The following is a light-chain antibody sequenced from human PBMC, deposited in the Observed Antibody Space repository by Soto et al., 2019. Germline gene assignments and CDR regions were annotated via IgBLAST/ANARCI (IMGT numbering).Light chain of an antibody. V-gene: IGKV2-30*01. Sequence: DVVLTQSPLSLPVTLGQPASISCRSSQSLAYSDGNSHLNWFQQRPGQSPRRLIYRVSNRDSGVPDRFSGSGSGPVFTLKISGLEAENVGVYSCMQGPPWPIPFAQGTKV. CDR3: MQGPPWPIP. CDR2: RVS. J-gene: IGKJ1*01. CDR1: QSLAYSDGNSH.